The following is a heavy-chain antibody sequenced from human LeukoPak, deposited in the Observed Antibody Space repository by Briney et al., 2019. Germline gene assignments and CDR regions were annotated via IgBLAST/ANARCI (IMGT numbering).Heavy chain of an antibody. V-gene: IGHV4-39*07. CDR3: ARGLLYYDILTGYYREGWFDP. Sequence: PSETLSLTCTVSGVSISSSNSYWGWLRQPPGKGLEWIGSIYYSGNTYYNASLKSQVSISIDTSKNQFSLKLSSLTAADTAVHYCARGLLYYDILTGYYREGWFDPWGQGTLVTVSS. CDR1: GVSISSSNSY. CDR2: IYYSGNT. D-gene: IGHD3-9*01. J-gene: IGHJ5*02.